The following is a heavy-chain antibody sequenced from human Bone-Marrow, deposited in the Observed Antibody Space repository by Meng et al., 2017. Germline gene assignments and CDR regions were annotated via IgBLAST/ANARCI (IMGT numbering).Heavy chain of an antibody. CDR2: MSYDGSNE. D-gene: IGHD6-13*01. J-gene: IGHJ4*02. Sequence: GGSLRLSCAASGFTFSSYGMHWVRQAPGKGLEWVALMSYDGSNEYYADSVKGRFTISRDNSKNTLYLQMNSLRAEGTSVYYCARVYSSTWYDHFDYWGQGTLVTVSS. CDR1: GFTFSSYG. CDR3: ARVYSSTWYDHFDY. V-gene: IGHV3-30*19.